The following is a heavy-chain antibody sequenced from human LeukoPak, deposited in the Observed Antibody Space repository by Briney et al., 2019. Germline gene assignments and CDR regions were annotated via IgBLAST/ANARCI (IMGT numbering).Heavy chain of an antibody. CDR1: GYTFTGYY. CDR2: INPNSGGT. J-gene: IGHJ5*02. V-gene: IGHV1-2*02. D-gene: IGHD3-3*01. Sequence: ASVKVSCKASGYTFTGYYIHWVRQAPGQGLEWMGWINPNSGGTTYAQKFQGRITMTRDTSISTAYMELNSLTSEDTAVYYCARDHSVDFWSGYYPGGWFDPWGQGTLVTVSS. CDR3: ARDHSVDFWSGYYPGGWFDP.